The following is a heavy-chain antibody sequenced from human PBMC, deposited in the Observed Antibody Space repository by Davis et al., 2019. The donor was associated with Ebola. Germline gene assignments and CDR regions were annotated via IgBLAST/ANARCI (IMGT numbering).Heavy chain of an antibody. CDR2: ISAYNGNT. V-gene: IGHV1-18*01. D-gene: IGHD6-13*01. CDR3: AREGYSSSWPYFDY. Sequence: ASVKVSCKASGYTFTSYGISWVRQAPGQGLEWMGWISAYNGNTNYAQKLQGRVTITADESTSTAYMELSSLRSEDTAVYYCAREGYSSSWPYFDYWGQGTLVTVSS. CDR1: GYTFTSYG. J-gene: IGHJ4*02.